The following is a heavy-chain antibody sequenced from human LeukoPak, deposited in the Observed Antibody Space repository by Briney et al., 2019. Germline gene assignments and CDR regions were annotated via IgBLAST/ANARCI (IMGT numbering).Heavy chain of an antibody. Sequence: SVKVSCKASGGTFSSYAISWVRQAPGQGLEWMGRIIPIFGTANYAQKFQGRVTITTDESTSTAYMELSSLRSEDTAVYYCASTTAMVMNYFDCWGQGTLVTVSS. J-gene: IGHJ4*02. V-gene: IGHV1-69*05. D-gene: IGHD5-18*01. CDR1: GGTFSSYA. CDR3: ASTTAMVMNYFDC. CDR2: IIPIFGTA.